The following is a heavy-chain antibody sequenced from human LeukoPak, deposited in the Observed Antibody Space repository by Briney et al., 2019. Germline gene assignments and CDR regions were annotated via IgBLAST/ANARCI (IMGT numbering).Heavy chain of an antibody. CDR2: ISYSGRDM. CDR1: GFTFRAYY. Sequence: PGGSLRLSCTSSGFTFRAYYMSGIRQAPGEGREGVSYISYSGRDMYNRDAVKGRFTISRDDAKNSLYLQMASLRAADTAVYYCVRDPYTPSGYCGSTNCIDAFDLWGQGTMVTVSS. CDR3: VRDPYTPSGYCGSTNCIDAFDL. J-gene: IGHJ3*01. D-gene: IGHD2-2*01. V-gene: IGHV3-11*04.